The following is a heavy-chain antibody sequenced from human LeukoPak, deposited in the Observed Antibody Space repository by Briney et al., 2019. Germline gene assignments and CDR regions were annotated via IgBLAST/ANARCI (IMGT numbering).Heavy chain of an antibody. V-gene: IGHV3-21*01. CDR3: ARSRDRESAYTYSGGDY. Sequence: GGSLRLSCAASGFTFSSYSMNWVRQAPGKGLEWVSSISSSSSYIYYADSVKGRFTISRDNAKNSLYLQMNSLTIEDTAVYYCARSRDRESAYTYSGGDYWGQGTLVTVSS. D-gene: IGHD2-15*01. CDR1: GFTFSSYS. J-gene: IGHJ4*02. CDR2: ISSSSSYI.